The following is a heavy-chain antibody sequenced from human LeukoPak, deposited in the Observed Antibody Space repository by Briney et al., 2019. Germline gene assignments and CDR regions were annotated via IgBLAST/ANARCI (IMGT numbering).Heavy chain of an antibody. V-gene: IGHV4-59*01. CDR3: AGAKATGNWFDT. J-gene: IGHJ5*02. Sequence: SETLSLTCTVSSGSISSYCWGWIRQPPGKGLGWIAYICYSGSINYNPSLNSRVTISVDTSKKQLSLDLDSVTAAGTAVYCCAGAKATGNWFDTRGQGTLVTVSS. CDR1: SGSISSYC. CDR2: ICYSGSI. D-gene: IGHD1-1*01.